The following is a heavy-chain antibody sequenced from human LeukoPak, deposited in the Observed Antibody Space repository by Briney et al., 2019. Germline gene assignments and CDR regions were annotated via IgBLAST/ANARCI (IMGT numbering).Heavy chain of an antibody. V-gene: IGHV4-59*01. Sequence: PSETLSLTCTVSGGSISSYYWSWIRQPPGKGLEWIGYIYYSGSTNYNPSLESRVTISVDTSKNQFSLKLSSVTAADTAVYYCASFTPPLYYFDYWGQGTLVTVSS. CDR2: IYYSGST. CDR1: GGSISSYY. J-gene: IGHJ4*02. CDR3: ASFTPPLYYFDY.